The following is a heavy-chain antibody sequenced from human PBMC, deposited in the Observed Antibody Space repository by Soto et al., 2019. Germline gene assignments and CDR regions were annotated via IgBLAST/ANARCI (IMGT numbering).Heavy chain of an antibody. J-gene: IGHJ4*02. CDR2: ISYDGSDK. CDR3: AKSPNFYCSSPNCYKYYFDY. CDR1: GFTFNTYG. V-gene: IGHV3-30*18. D-gene: IGHD2-2*02. Sequence: ESGGGVVQPGTSLRLSCAASGFTFNTYGMHWVRQAPGKGLEWVAVISYDGSDKFYADSVKGRFTISRDNSKNALYLQMSSRRPEDTAIYYCAKSPNFYCSSPNCYKYYFDYWGQGTLLTVSS.